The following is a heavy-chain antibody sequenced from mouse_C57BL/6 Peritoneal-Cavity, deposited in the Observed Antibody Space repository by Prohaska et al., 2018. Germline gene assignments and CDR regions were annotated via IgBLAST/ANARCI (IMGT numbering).Heavy chain of an antibody. V-gene: IGHV11-2*01. CDR3: MRYGSYWYIDV. CDR2: INSDGIAI. Sequence: EVQLLETGGGLVQPGGSRGLSCEGSGFTFSGFWMSWVRQTPGKTLEWIGDINSDGIAINYAPSIKDRFTIFRDNDKSTLYLQMSSVRSEDTATYFCMRYGSYWYIDVWGTGTTVSVYS. J-gene: IGHJ1*03. D-gene: IGHD1-1*01. CDR1: GFTFSGFW.